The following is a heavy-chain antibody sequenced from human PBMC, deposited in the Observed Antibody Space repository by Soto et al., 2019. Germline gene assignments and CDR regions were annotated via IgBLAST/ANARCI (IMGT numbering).Heavy chain of an antibody. Sequence: EVQLVESGGDLVQPGGSLKLSCAASGFIFSGTTIHWVRQASGEGLEWVGRIRVRADNYVTGYAASVKGRFTISRDDSKKTAYLQMNSLKTEDTAVYFCTRAPDGNNADYWGQGTLVTVSS. CDR1: GFIFSGTT. CDR2: IRVRADNYVT. D-gene: IGHD6-13*01. CDR3: TRAPDGNNADY. V-gene: IGHV3-73*02. J-gene: IGHJ4*02.